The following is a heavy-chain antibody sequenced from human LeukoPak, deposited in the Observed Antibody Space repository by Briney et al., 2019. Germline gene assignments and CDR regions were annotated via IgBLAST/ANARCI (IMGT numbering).Heavy chain of an antibody. Sequence: GGSLRLSCAASGFTFSNSWMNWVRQAPGRGLEWVGRIKTKSDGETTDYAAPVKGRFTISRDDSKNTLYLQMTSLKTEDTAIYYCTSFHIWGQGTMVTVSS. CDR1: GFTFSNSW. V-gene: IGHV3-15*07. J-gene: IGHJ3*02. CDR2: IKTKSDGETT. CDR3: TSFHI.